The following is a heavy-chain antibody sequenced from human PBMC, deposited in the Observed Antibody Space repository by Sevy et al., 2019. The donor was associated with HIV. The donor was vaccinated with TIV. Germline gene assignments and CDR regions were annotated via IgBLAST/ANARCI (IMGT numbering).Heavy chain of an antibody. CDR1: GFTFSNAW. CDR2: IKSKTDGGTT. Sequence: GGSLRLSCAASGFTFSNAWMSWVRQAPGKGLEWVGRIKSKTDGGTTDYAAPVIGRFTIARDDSKNTLYLQMNSLKTDDTDVYYCTTGGDSGSWSEGSYYYYYCYMDVWGKGTTVTVSS. CDR3: TTGGDSGSWSEGSYYYYYCYMDV. J-gene: IGHJ6*03. D-gene: IGHD6-13*01. V-gene: IGHV3-15*01.